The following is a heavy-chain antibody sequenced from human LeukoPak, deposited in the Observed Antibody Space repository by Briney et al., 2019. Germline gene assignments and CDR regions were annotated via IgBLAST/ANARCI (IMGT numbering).Heavy chain of an antibody. Sequence: GGSLRLSCAASGFTFSTYTMNWVRQAPGKGLECVSYISGSSSTIHYADSVKGRFTISRDNAKNSLYLQMNSLRDEDTAVYYCARDPPSNFREARAMTDIDHWGQGTLVTVSS. J-gene: IGHJ4*02. CDR2: ISGSSSTI. D-gene: IGHD5-18*01. CDR3: ARDPPSNFREARAMTDIDH. CDR1: GFTFSTYT. V-gene: IGHV3-48*02.